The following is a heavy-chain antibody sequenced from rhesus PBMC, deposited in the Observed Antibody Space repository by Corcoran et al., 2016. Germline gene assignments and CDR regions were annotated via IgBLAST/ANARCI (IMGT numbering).Heavy chain of an antibody. CDR1: GYTFTSYS. CDR3: ARRGSLDV. J-gene: IGHJ5-2*02. CDR2: MNPRNSNT. V-gene: IGHV1-200*01. Sequence: QVQLVQSGAEVKKPGASVKLSCKASGYTFTSYSINWVRQARGQGLEWMEWMNPRNSNTGYAQKCQGRVTMTRDTSTSTAYMELSSLRSEDTAVYYCARRGSLDVWGRGVLVTVSS.